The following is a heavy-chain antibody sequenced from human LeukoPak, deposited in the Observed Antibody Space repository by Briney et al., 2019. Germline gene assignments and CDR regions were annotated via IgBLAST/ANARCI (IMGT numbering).Heavy chain of an antibody. D-gene: IGHD3-22*01. CDR2: ISSSSSTI. CDR1: GFTFSSYS. V-gene: IGHV3-48*01. CDR3: ATDSSGYYLPTLGY. J-gene: IGHJ4*02. Sequence: GGSLRLSCAASGFTFSSYSMTWVRQAPGKGLEWVSYISSSSSTIYYADSVKGRFTISRDNSKNTLYLQMNSLRAEDTAVYYCATDSSGYYLPTLGYWGQGTLVTVSS.